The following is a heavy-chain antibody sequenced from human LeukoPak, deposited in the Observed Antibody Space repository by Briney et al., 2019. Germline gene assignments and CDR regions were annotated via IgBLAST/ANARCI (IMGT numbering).Heavy chain of an antibody. CDR3: VRDNPRCCGVVPANIDDF. J-gene: IGHJ4*02. V-gene: IGHV3-48*01. CDR2: ISRDSNII. Sequence: PGGSLRLSCAASGFTVSSNYMSWVRQAPGKGLEWISYISRDSNIIFYADSVRGRFTISRDNAKNSLYLQMNSLRAEDTAVYYCVRDNPRCCGVVPANIDDFWGQGTLVTVSS. CDR1: GFTVSSNY. D-gene: IGHD2-15*01.